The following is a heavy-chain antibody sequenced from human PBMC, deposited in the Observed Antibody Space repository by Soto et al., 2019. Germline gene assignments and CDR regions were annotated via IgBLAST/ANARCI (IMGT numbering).Heavy chain of an antibody. D-gene: IGHD7-27*01. CDR3: ARGLGRYAFDI. V-gene: IGHV5-51*01. Sequence: GESLKISCKGSGYSFTSYWIGWVRQMPGKGLEWRGIIYPGDSDTRYSPPFQGQVTISADKSISTAYLRWSSLKASDTALYYCARGLGRYAFDIWGQGTMVTVSS. CDR1: GYSFTSYW. J-gene: IGHJ3*02. CDR2: IYPGDSDT.